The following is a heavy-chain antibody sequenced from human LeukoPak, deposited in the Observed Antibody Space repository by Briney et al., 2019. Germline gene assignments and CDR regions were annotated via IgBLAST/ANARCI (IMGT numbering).Heavy chain of an antibody. J-gene: IGHJ4*02. Sequence: PSATLSLTCTVSGGSISSYYWSWIRKPAGKGLEWIGRVYTTGTTKLHPSLQSRVTMSVDTSKNQFSLKLRSVTAADTALYFCARDRDTSGYYHSFDYWGQGTLVTVSS. V-gene: IGHV4-4*07. CDR2: VYTTGTT. D-gene: IGHD3-22*01. CDR1: GGSISSYY. CDR3: ARDRDTSGYYHSFDY.